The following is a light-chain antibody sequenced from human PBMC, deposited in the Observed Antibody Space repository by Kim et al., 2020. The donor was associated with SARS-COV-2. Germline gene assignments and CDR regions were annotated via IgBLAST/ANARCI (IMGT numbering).Light chain of an antibody. V-gene: IGKV3D-20*02. CDR3: QQHGDSPLT. CDR1: QRGSRSY. J-gene: IGKJ4*01. Sequence: SPAEEAAPPYCRSQRGSRSYLAWYQQKPGQAPRLLIYDASSRATGIPDRFSGSGSGTDFTLTISRLEPEDFAVYYCQQHGDSPLTFGGGTKVDIK. CDR2: DAS.